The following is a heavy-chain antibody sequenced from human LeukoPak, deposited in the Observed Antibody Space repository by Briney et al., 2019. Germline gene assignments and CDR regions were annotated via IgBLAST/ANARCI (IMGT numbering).Heavy chain of an antibody. CDR1: GFTFSSYS. J-gene: IGHJ4*02. CDR2: ISSSSSTI. D-gene: IGHD2-8*01. Sequence: PGGSLRLSCAASGFTFSSYSMNWVRQAPGKGLEWVSYISSSSSTIYYADSVKGRFTISRDNAKNSLYLQMNSLRAEDTAVYYCARSGYCTNGVCPQNYWGQGTLVTVSS. V-gene: IGHV3-48*01. CDR3: ARSGYCTNGVCPQNY.